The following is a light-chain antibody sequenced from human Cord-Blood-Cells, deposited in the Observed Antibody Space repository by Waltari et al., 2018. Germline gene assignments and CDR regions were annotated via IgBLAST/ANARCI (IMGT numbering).Light chain of an antibody. J-gene: IGKJ4*01. CDR2: AAS. CDR3: QQSYSTPLT. CDR1: KSISSY. Sequence: DIQMTQSPSSLSASVGDRVTITCRASKSISSYLNWYQQKPGKAPKLLIYAASSLQSGVPSRFSGSGSGTDFTLTISSLQAEDVATYYCQQSYSTPLTFGGGTKVEIK. V-gene: IGKV1-39*01.